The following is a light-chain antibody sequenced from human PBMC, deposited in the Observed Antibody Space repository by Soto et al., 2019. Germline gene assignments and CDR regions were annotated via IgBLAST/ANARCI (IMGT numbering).Light chain of an antibody. J-gene: IGKJ2*01. V-gene: IGKV3-20*01. Sequence: EIVLTQSPGTLSLSPGERATLSCRASQSVSSSYLAWYQHKPGQTPRLLIYGASSRATGIPDKFSGSGSGTDFTPPISRLEPEDFAVYYCQQYGGSPPYTFGQGTKLEIK. CDR1: QSVSSSY. CDR2: GAS. CDR3: QQYGGSPPYT.